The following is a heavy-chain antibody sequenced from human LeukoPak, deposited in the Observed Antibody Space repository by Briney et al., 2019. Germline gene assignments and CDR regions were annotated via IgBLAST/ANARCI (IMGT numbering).Heavy chain of an antibody. D-gene: IGHD1-26*01. J-gene: IGHJ5*02. CDR3: ARDFHIFAYYGFGDL. CDR2: IKTEGYGGTA. CDR1: GFNLNNHA. V-gene: IGHV3-49*04. Sequence: GGSLRFSCTASGFNLNNHAMSWVRQAPGKGLEWLGFIKTEGYGGTADYAASVKGRFTISRDDSTNIAYLQMNRLNTEDTAVYYCARDFHIFAYYGFGDLWGQGTLVSVSS.